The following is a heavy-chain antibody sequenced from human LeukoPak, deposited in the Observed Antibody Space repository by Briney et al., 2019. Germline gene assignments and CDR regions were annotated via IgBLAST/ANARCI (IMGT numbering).Heavy chain of an antibody. CDR2: ISWNSGSI. CDR3: ARDRGGYTITDY. J-gene: IGHJ4*02. D-gene: IGHD5-12*01. Sequence: GRSLRLSCAASGFTFDDYAMHWVRQAPGKGLEWVSGISWNSGSIGYADSVKGRFTISRDNAKNSLYLQMNSLRAEDTAVYYCARDRGGYTITDYWGQGTLVTVSS. CDR1: GFTFDDYA. V-gene: IGHV3-9*01.